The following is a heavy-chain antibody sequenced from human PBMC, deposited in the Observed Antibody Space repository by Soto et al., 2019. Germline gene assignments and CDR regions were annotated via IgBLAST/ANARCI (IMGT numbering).Heavy chain of an antibody. CDR2: IIPILGIA. D-gene: IGHD4-4*01. CDR3: ARDIRTVTTVMGGAHWFDP. V-gene: IGHV1-69*04. Sequence: ASVKVSCKASGGTFSSYTISWVRQAPGQGLEWMGRIIPILGIANYAQKFQGRVTITADKSTSTAYMELSSLRSEDTAVYYCARDIRTVTTVMGGAHWFDPWGQGTLVTVSS. CDR1: GGTFSSYT. J-gene: IGHJ5*02.